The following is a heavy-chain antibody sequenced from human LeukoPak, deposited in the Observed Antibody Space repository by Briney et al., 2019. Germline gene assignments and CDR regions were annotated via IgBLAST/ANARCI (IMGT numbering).Heavy chain of an antibody. CDR2: ISSSGSTI. CDR1: GFTFSSYE. V-gene: IGHV3-48*03. Sequence: GGSLRLSCAASGFTFSSYEMSWVRQAPGKGLEWVSYISSSGSTIYYADSVKGRFTISRDNAKNSLYLQMNSLRAEDTAVYYCARAIEYSSGWYYFDYWGQGTLVTVSS. D-gene: IGHD6-19*01. J-gene: IGHJ4*02. CDR3: ARAIEYSSGWYYFDY.